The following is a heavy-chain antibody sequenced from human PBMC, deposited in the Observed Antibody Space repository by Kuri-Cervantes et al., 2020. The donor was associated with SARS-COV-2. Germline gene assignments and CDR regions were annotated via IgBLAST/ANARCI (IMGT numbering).Heavy chain of an antibody. V-gene: IGHV3-23*01. Sequence: GESLKISCAASGFTFSSYWMHWVRQAPGKGLEWVSAISGSGGSTYYADSVKGRFTISRDNSKNTLYLQMNSLRAEDTAVYYCAKAPYGDKGAFDYWGQGTLVTVS. CDR1: GFTFSSYW. J-gene: IGHJ4*02. D-gene: IGHD4-17*01. CDR3: AKAPYGDKGAFDY. CDR2: ISGSGGST.